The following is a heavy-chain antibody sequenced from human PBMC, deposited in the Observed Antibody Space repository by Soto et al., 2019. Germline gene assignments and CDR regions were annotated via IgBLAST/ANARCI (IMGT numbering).Heavy chain of an antibody. CDR3: ARGSPRNTDFDY. CDR1: GFTLSSYG. D-gene: IGHD1-1*01. J-gene: IGHJ4*02. CDR2: IWYDGSNK. V-gene: IGHV3-33*01. Sequence: QVQLVESGGGVVQPGRSLRLSCAASGFTLSSYGMHWVRQAPGKGLEWVAVIWYDGSNKYYADSVKGRFTISRDNSKNTLYLQMNSLRAEDTAVYYCARGSPRNTDFDYWGQGTLVTVSS.